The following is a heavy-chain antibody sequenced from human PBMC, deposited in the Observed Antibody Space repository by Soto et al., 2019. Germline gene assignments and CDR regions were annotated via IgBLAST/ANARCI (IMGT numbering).Heavy chain of an antibody. V-gene: IGHV3-21*01. CDR3: ARDSTSCLNS. CDR2: ISSSSSYI. J-gene: IGHJ5*02. D-gene: IGHD2-2*01. CDR1: GFTFSSYS. Sequence: EVQLVESGGGLVKPGGSLRLSCAASGFTFSSYSMNWVRQAPGKGLEWVSSISSSSSYIYYADSVKGRFTISRDNAKNSLYQQMNSLRAEDTAVYYCARDSTSCLNSWGQGTLVTVSS.